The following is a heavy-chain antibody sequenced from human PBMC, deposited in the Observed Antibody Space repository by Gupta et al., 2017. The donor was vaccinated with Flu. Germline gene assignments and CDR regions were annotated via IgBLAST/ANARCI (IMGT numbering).Heavy chain of an antibody. V-gene: IGHV4-61*02. CDR2: ISTSGNT. CDR3: ARLPLGKLTLSFYYYGLDV. J-gene: IGHJ6*02. CDR1: GASISSGNHY. D-gene: IGHD3-16*02. Sequence: QVQLQESGPGLVKPSQTQSLTCHVSGASISSGNHYWSWIRQPAGKGLEWIGRISTSGNTNYNPSLESRVIISIDTSNNQLSLRLSSVTAADTAMYYCARLPLGKLTLSFYYYGLDVWGQGTAITVSS.